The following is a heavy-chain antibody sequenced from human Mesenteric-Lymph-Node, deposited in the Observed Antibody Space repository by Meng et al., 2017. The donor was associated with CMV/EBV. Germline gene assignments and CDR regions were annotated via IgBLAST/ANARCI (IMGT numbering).Heavy chain of an antibody. CDR1: GFTLSSYA. CDR3: ARDPDKKWLYLDY. Sequence: GGSLRLSCAASGFTLSSYAMSWVRPAPGKGLEWVSAISGSGANTYYADSVKGRFTISRDNSKNTLYLQMNSLRTEDTAVYYCARDPDKKWLYLDYWGQGTMVTVSS. CDR2: ISGSGANT. V-gene: IGHV3-23*01. J-gene: IGHJ4*03. D-gene: IGHD3-22*01.